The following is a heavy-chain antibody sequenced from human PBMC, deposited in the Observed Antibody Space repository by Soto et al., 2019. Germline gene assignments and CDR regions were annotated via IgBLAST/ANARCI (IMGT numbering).Heavy chain of an antibody. J-gene: IGHJ4*02. CDR3: ARGDSIPEAIDY. CDR1: GFTFSSYW. Sequence: GGSLRLSCAASGFTFSSYWMHWVRQAPGKGLVWVSRINSDGSSTSYADSVKGRFTISRDNAKNTLYLQMNSLRAEDTAVYYCARGDSIPEAIDYWGQGTLVTVSS. V-gene: IGHV3-74*01. CDR2: INSDGSST.